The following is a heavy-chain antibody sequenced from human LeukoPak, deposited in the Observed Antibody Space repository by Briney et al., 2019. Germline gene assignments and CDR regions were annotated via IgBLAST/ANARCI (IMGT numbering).Heavy chain of an antibody. J-gene: IGHJ4*02. CDR2: ITSSGNTI. CDR3: ARGRDYYTSGSYEC. CDR1: GFTFSDYY. V-gene: IGHV3-11*04. Sequence: PGGSLRLSCAASGFTFSDYYMSWIRQAPGKGLEWVSYITSSGNTIYYADSVKGRFTISRDNAKNSLYLQMNTLRAEDTAVYYCARGRDYYTSGSYECWGQGTLVTVSS. D-gene: IGHD3-10*01.